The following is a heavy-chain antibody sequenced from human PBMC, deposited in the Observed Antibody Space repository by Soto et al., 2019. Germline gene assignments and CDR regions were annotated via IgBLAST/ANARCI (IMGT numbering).Heavy chain of an antibody. CDR3: ATWGYCSSTSCSPTERWYYYYYMDV. Sequence: ASVKVSCKVSGYTLTELSMHWVRQAPGKGLEWMGGFDPEDGETIYAQKFQGRVTMTEDTSTDTAYMELSSLRSEDTAVYYCATWGYCSSTSCSPTERWYYYYYMDVWGKGTTVTVSS. V-gene: IGHV1-24*01. CDR2: FDPEDGET. CDR1: GYTLTELS. D-gene: IGHD2-2*01. J-gene: IGHJ6*03.